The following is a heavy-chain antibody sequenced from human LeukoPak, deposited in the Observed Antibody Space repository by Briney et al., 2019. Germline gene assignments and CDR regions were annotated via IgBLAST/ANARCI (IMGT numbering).Heavy chain of an antibody. Sequence: GGSLRLSCAASGFTFSTYWMNWVRQAPGKGLEWVANIKQDGSEKYYVDSVKGRFTISRDNAKNTVYLQMSRLRADDTALYYCAKQYCTATSCGGMDVWGRGTTVTVSS. D-gene: IGHD2-8*01. CDR1: GFTFSTYW. CDR2: IKQDGSEK. V-gene: IGHV3-7*01. CDR3: AKQYCTATSCGGMDV. J-gene: IGHJ6*02.